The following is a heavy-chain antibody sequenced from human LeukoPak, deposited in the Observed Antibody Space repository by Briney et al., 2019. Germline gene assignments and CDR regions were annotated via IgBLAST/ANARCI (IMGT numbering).Heavy chain of an antibody. V-gene: IGHV4-30-4*08. Sequence: SVTLSLTCTVAGGSISSGDYYWSWIRQPPGKGLEWIGYIYYSGSTYYNPSLKSRVTISVDTSKNQFSLKLSSVTAADTAVYYCARVWTRLSSGSPGDYCGQGTLVTVSS. CDR3: ARVWTRLSSGSPGDY. J-gene: IGHJ4*02. D-gene: IGHD1-26*01. CDR2: IYYSGST. CDR1: GGSISSGDYY.